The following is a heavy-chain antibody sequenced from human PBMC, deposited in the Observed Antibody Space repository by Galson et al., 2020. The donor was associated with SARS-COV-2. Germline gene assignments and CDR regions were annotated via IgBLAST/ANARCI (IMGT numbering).Heavy chain of an antibody. Sequence: ASVKVSCKASGYAFTGYYMHWVRQAPGQGLEWMGWINPASGGTKYAQKFQGRVTMTRDTSLSTAYMELSSLRSDDTAVFYCARVSRMTMIEGAFDIWGQGTMVTVSS. CDR3: ARVSRMTMIEGAFDI. CDR2: INPASGGT. J-gene: IGHJ3*02. V-gene: IGHV1-2*02. D-gene: IGHD3-22*01. CDR1: GYAFTGYY.